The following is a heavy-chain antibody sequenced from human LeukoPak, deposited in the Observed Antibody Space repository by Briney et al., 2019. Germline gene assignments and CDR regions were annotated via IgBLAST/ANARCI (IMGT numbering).Heavy chain of an antibody. Sequence: PGGSLRLSCAASGFTFSNYPMQWVRQAPGKGLEWVALIWYDGTKEYYADSVKGRFTISRDNSKNTLYLQMNSLRVEDTAAYCCGRNPSTWRAFDYWGQGTLVTVSS. J-gene: IGHJ4*02. V-gene: IGHV3-33*01. CDR1: GFTFSNYP. D-gene: IGHD1-1*01. CDR2: IWYDGTKE. CDR3: GRNPSTWRAFDY.